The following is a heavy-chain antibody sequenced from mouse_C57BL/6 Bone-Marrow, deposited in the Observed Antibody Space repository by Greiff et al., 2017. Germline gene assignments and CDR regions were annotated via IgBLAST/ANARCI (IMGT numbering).Heavy chain of an antibody. Sequence: PLQQSGAELVRPGASVKLSCTASGFNIKDDYMHWVKQRPEQGLEWIGWIDPENGDTEYASKFQGKATITADTSSNTAYLHLSSQTSEDTAVYYCTPSPYYYGSSYEAYWGQGTLVTVSA. V-gene: IGHV14-4*01. CDR3: TPSPYYYGSSYEAY. J-gene: IGHJ3*01. CDR1: GFNIKDDY. D-gene: IGHD1-1*01. CDR2: IDPENGDT.